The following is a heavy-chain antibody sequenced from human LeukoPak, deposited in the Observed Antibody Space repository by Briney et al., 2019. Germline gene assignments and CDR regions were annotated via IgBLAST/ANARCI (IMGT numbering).Heavy chain of an antibody. CDR2: IKQDGSEK. D-gene: IGHD3-10*01. J-gene: IGHJ4*02. V-gene: IGHV3-7*04. CDR1: GFTFSGYW. Sequence: GGSLRLSCAASGFTFSGYWMTWVRQAPGKGLEWVANIKQDGSEKYYVDSVKGRFTISRDNAKNSLYLQMNSLRAEDAAIYYCARALWFGGSYFDCWGQGTLVTVSS. CDR3: ARALWFGGSYFDC.